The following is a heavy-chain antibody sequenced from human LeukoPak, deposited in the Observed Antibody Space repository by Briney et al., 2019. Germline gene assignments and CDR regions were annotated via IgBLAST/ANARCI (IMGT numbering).Heavy chain of an antibody. V-gene: IGHV4-34*01. CDR2: INHSGST. CDR1: GGSFSGYY. CDR3: ARSRQYYYGSGSYLLGPLFDY. D-gene: IGHD3-10*01. Sequence: SETLSLTCAVYGGSFSGYYWSWIRQPPGKGLEWIGEINHSGSTNYNPSLKSRVTISVDASKNQFSLKLSSVTAADTAVYYCARSRQYYYGSGSYLLGPLFDYWGQGTLVTVSS. J-gene: IGHJ4*02.